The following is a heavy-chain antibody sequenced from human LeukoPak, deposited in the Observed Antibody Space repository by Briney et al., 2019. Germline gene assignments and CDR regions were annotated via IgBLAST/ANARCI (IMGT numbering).Heavy chain of an antibody. CDR3: VGYSSSWYRVDY. V-gene: IGHV4-59*01. CDR2: IYYSGST. J-gene: IGHJ4*02. CDR1: GGSISSYY. D-gene: IGHD6-13*01. Sequence: PSETLSLTCTVSGGSISSYYWSWIRQPPGKGLEWIGYIYYSGSTNYNPSLKSRVTISVDTCKNQFSLKLSSVTAADTAVYYCVGYSSSWYRVDYWGQGTLVTVSS.